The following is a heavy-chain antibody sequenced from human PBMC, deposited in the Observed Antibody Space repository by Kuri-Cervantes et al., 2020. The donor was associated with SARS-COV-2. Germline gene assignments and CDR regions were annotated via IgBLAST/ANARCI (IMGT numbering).Heavy chain of an antibody. D-gene: IGHD3-22*01. CDR2: INSDGSST. Sequence: ETLSLTCAASGFTVSSNYMSWVRQAPGKGLVWVSRINSDGSSTSYADSVKGRFTISRDNAKNSLYLQMNSLRAEDTAVYYCARDKGVYYDSSGYYSFIDYWGQGTLVTVSS. CDR1: GFTVSSNY. J-gene: IGHJ4*02. V-gene: IGHV3-74*01. CDR3: ARDKGVYYDSSGYYSFIDY.